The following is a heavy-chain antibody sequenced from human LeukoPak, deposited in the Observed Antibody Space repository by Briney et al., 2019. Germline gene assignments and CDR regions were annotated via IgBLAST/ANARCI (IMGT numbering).Heavy chain of an antibody. CDR3: ARIRCGHTGDICYNH. Sequence: PSETLSLTCTVSGVSFNAYYWSWLRQSPGKGLEWIGEVSPGGYINYNPSLKSRVTISVDTSESQLSLRLSSVTAADTAMYYCARIRCGHTGDICYNHWAQGTLVTVSS. CDR1: GVSFNAYY. J-gene: IGHJ5*02. V-gene: IGHV4-34*01. D-gene: IGHD2-8*02. CDR2: VSPGGYI.